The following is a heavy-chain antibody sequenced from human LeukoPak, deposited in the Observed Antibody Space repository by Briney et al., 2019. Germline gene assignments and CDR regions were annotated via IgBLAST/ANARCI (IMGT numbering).Heavy chain of an antibody. CDR2: IIPIFGTA. D-gene: IGHD3-3*02. CDR1: GGTFGSYA. J-gene: IGHJ3*02. V-gene: IGHV1-69*05. CDR3: ARDRSIGLAFDI. Sequence: ASVKVSCKASGGTFGSYAISWVRQAPGQGLEWMGRIIPIFGTANYAQKFQGRGTITTDESTSTAYMELSSLRSEDTAVYYCARDRSIGLAFDIWGQGTMATVSS.